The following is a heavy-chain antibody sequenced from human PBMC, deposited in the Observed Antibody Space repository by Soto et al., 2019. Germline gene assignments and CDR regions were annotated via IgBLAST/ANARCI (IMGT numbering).Heavy chain of an antibody. V-gene: IGHV3-7*01. D-gene: IGHD3-3*01. CDR1: GFTFSTYW. CDR2: IKQEGNEK. Sequence: EVQLVESGGGLVQPGGSLRLSCVGSGFTFSTYWMTWVRQAPGKGLEWVANIKQEGNEKYYVDSVTGRFTVSRDNAKNSLFLKMNSLRAEERGFYYCARDRADYDFRSGHYRSGGAMDVWGKETTVTVSS. J-gene: IGHJ6*04. CDR3: ARDRADYDFRSGHYRSGGAMDV.